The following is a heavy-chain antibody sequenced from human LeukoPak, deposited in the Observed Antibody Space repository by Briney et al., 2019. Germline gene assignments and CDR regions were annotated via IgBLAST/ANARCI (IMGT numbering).Heavy chain of an antibody. V-gene: IGHV3-30*03. J-gene: IGHJ6*02. D-gene: IGHD2-2*01. CDR3: ARVRAGYCTSTSCYTGMDV. CDR2: ISYDGSNE. CDR1: GFTVSSNY. Sequence: GGSLRLSCAASGFTVSSNYVSWVRQAPGKGLEWVALISYDGSNEYYADSVRGRFTISRDNSKFTLYMQMNSLRAEDTAVYYCARVRAGYCTSTSCYTGMDVWGQGTTVTVSS.